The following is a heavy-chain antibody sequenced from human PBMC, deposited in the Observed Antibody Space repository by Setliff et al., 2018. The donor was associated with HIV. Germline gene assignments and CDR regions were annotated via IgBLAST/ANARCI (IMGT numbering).Heavy chain of an antibody. CDR2: VFYSGSA. D-gene: IGHD6-19*01. CDR1: GDSIDRSNFF. CDR3: GRQFRYPSIAVAGIDY. Sequence: KTSETLSLTCTVSGDSIDRSNFFWTWIRQHPGKGLEWIGSVFYSGSAYYNASLKSRVTISVDTSKNQFSLNLNSVTAADTAMYYCGRQFRYPSIAVAGIDYWGQGTLVTVSS. J-gene: IGHJ4*02. V-gene: IGHV4-39*01.